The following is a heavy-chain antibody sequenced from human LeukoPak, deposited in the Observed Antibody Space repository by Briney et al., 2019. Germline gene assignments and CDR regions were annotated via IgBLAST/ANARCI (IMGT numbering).Heavy chain of an antibody. V-gene: IGHV4-59*01. CDR2: IYYTGAT. Sequence: PSETLSLTCTVSGCTISSYYWSWIRLPPGKGLEWIGYIYYTGATYYNPSLKSRVTISLDMSKNQYSLKLSSMTAADAAVYYCARAGYSYGTGYYFDYWGQGALVTVSS. J-gene: IGHJ4*02. CDR3: ARAGYSYGTGYYFDY. CDR1: GCTISSYY. D-gene: IGHD5-18*01.